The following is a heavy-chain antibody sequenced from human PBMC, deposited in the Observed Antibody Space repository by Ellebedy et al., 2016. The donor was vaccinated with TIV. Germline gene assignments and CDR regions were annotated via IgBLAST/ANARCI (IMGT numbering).Heavy chain of an antibody. Sequence: MPSETLSLTCTVSGGSVSSTSYYWVWIRQPPGQGLEWIGSVYYTGTTFYNPSLKSRVTISVNTSKNHFSLKLNSVNAADTAMYYCARHMPSDFWRHFSGWFDPWGQGVLVTVSS. D-gene: IGHD3-3*01. J-gene: IGHJ5*02. V-gene: IGHV4-39*01. CDR1: GGSVSSTSYY. CDR2: VYYTGTT. CDR3: ARHMPSDFWRHFSGWFDP.